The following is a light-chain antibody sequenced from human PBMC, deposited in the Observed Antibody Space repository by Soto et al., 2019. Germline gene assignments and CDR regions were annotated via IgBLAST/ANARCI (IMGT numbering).Light chain of an antibody. J-gene: IGLJ1*01. CDR1: TGTVTSGHY. Sequence: QAVVTQEPSLTVSPGGTVTLTCGSSTGTVTSGHYPYWFQQKPGQAPRTLIYDTVKKHSWTPARFSGSLLGGKAALTLSGAQPEDEADYYCLLSYNGPYAFGPGTKATVL. V-gene: IGLV7-46*01. CDR3: LLSYNGPYA. CDR2: DTV.